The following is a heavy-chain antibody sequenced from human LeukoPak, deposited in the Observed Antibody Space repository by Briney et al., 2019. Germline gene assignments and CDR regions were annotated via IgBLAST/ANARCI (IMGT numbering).Heavy chain of an antibody. D-gene: IGHD6-19*01. Sequence: ASVKVSCKASGGTFSSYAISWVRQAPGQGLEWMGGIIPIFGTANYAQKLQGRVTMTTDTSTSTAYMKLRSLRSDDTAVYYCARMAGGLLGYWGQGTLVTVSS. J-gene: IGHJ4*02. CDR1: GGTFSSYA. CDR2: IIPIFGTA. CDR3: ARMAGGLLGY. V-gene: IGHV1-69*05.